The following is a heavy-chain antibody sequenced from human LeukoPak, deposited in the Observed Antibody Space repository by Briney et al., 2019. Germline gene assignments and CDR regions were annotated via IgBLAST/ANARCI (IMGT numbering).Heavy chain of an antibody. CDR2: ISGSGGST. D-gene: IGHD3-10*01. CDR3: AKDRDRFGEGVGYYFDY. Sequence: GGSLRLSCAASGFTFSSYAMSWVRQAPGKGLEWVSAISGSGGSTYYADSVKGRFTISRDNSKNTLYLQMNSLRAEDTAVYYCAKDRDRFGEGVGYYFDYWGQGTLVTVSS. J-gene: IGHJ4*02. CDR1: GFTFSSYA. V-gene: IGHV3-23*01.